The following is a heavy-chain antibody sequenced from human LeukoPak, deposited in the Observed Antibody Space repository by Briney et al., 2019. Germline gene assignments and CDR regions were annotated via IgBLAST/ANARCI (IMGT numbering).Heavy chain of an antibody. Sequence: GRSLRLSCAASGFTFSSYAMHWVRQAPGKGLEWVAVISYDGSNKYCADSVKGRFTISRDNSKNTLYLQMNSLRAEDTAVYYCARDWDGYNFPDYWGQGTLVTVSS. CDR3: ARDWDGYNFPDY. CDR1: GFTFSSYA. D-gene: IGHD5-24*01. J-gene: IGHJ4*02. CDR2: ISYDGSNK. V-gene: IGHV3-30*04.